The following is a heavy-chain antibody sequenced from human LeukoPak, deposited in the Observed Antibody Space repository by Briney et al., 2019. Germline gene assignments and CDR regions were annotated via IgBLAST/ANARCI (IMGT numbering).Heavy chain of an antibody. V-gene: IGHV4-4*07. D-gene: IGHD2-2*01. CDR1: GGSISSYY. Sequence: PSETLSLTCTVSGGSISSYYWSWIRQPPGKGLEWIGCIYTSGSTNYNPSLKSRVTMSVDTSKNQFSLKLSSVTAADTAVYYCARGPCSSTSCPSRGAFDIWGQGTMVTVSS. CDR3: ARGPCSSTSCPSRGAFDI. CDR2: IYTSGST. J-gene: IGHJ3*02.